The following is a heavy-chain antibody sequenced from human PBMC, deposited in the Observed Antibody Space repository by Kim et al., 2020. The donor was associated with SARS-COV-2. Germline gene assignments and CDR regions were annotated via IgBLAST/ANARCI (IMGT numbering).Heavy chain of an antibody. CDR3: ARGDMMVVLGSTQHYGMDV. D-gene: IGHD3-22*01. CDR1: GFTFSSYS. J-gene: IGHJ6*02. Sequence: GGSLRLSCTASGFTFSSYSMNWVRQAPGKGLEWVSYIVGRTSTIYYADSVKGRFTISRDNAKNSLYLQMNGLRDEDTAIYYCARGDMMVVLGSTQHYGMDVWGQGTTVTVSS. CDR2: IVGRTSTI. V-gene: IGHV3-48*02.